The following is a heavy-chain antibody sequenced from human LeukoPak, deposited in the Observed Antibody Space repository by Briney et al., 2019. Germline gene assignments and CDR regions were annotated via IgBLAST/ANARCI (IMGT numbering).Heavy chain of an antibody. J-gene: IGHJ6*03. CDR2: ISAYNGNT. Sequence: GASVKVSCKASGGTFSSYGISWVRQAPGQGLEWMGWISAYNGNTNYAQKLQGRVTMTTDTSTSTAYMELRSLRSDDTAVYYCARDFFRYCSSTSCSTDYYMDVWGKGTTVTVSS. D-gene: IGHD2-2*01. CDR3: ARDFFRYCSSTSCSTDYYMDV. CDR1: GGTFSSYG. V-gene: IGHV1-18*01.